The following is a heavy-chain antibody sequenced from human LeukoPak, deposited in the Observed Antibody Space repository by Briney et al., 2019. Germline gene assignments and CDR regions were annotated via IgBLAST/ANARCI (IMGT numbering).Heavy chain of an antibody. CDR3: ARERTRYYGMDV. V-gene: IGHV4-31*11. CDR1: GGSFSGYY. CDR2: IYYSGST. Sequence: PSETLSLTCAVYGGSFSGYYWSWIRQHPGKGLEWIGYIYYSGSTYYNPSLKSRVTISVDTSKNQFSLKLSSVTAADTAVYYCARERTRYYGMDVWGQGTTVTVSS. J-gene: IGHJ6*02. D-gene: IGHD1-7*01.